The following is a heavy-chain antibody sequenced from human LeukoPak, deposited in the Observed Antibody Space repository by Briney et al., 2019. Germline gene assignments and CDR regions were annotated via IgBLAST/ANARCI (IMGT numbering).Heavy chain of an antibody. J-gene: IGHJ6*03. CDR2: VNHSGST. D-gene: IGHD1-1*01. V-gene: IGHV4-34*01. CDR3: ARPGHSYYYMDV. Sequence: SETLSLTCAVCGGSFSGYYWSWIRHAPGKGLEWIGEVNHSGSTNYNPSLKSRATISTDTSKNQFSLKLSSVTAADTAVYYCARPGHSYYYMDVWGKGTTVTVSS. CDR1: GGSFSGYY.